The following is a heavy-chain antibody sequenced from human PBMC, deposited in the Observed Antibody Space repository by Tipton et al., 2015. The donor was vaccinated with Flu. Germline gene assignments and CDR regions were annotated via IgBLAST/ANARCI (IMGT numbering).Heavy chain of an antibody. CDR3: ARSLGDDFWSGPNWFDP. J-gene: IGHJ5*02. Sequence: QSGAEVKKPGSSVKVSCKASGGTFSSYAISWVRQAPGQGLEWMGGIIPIFGTANYAQKFQGRVTITADESTSTAYMELSSLRSEDTAVYYCARSLGDDFWSGPNWFDPWGQGTLVTVSS. D-gene: IGHD3-3*01. CDR2: IIPIFGTA. CDR1: GGTFSSYA. V-gene: IGHV1-69*01.